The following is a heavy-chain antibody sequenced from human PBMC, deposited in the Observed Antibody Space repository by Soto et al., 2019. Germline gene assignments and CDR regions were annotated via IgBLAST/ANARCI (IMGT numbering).Heavy chain of an antibody. CDR2: ISTYNGNT. D-gene: IGHD3-22*01. V-gene: IGHV1-18*01. CDR3: ARGLTDYYDNSGNYFLDY. CDR1: GYTFTTYG. J-gene: IGHJ4*02. Sequence: QVQLVQSGAEVKKPGASVKVSCKASGYTFTTYGMSWVRQAPGQGLDWMGRISTYNGNTKYAERLQGRVTMTTDTTTITANMELRSLISDDPAVYYCARGLTDYYDNSGNYFLDYWGQGTLVTVSS.